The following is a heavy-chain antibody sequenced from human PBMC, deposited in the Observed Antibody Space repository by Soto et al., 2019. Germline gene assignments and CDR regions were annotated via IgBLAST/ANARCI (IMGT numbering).Heavy chain of an antibody. D-gene: IGHD1-1*01. CDR1: GFTFSIYT. Sequence: EENLVESGGGLVQPGGSLRLSYAASGFTFSIYTMNWVRQAPGKGLEWVAYINRGSGTKNYADSVKGRFTISRDEAKKSLFLQMSSVRDECTAVSYCARDTSVLSRTGMDVWGQGTTLTVSS. V-gene: IGHV3-48*02. J-gene: IGHJ6*02. CDR3: ARDTSVLSRTGMDV. CDR2: INRGSGTK.